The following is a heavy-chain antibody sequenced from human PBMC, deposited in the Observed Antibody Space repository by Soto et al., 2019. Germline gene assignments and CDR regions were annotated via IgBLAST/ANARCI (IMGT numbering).Heavy chain of an antibody. CDR1: GGAFTNYS. Sequence: SVKVSCKVSGGAFTNYSLNWVRHAPGQGLEWLGGIIPLHNTSNYSLKLLGRGSVTADISSNTVYMHLSGLTSDDTATYYCAIWSNWNPLYYRGMDVWGQGTTVTVSS. V-gene: IGHV1-69*08. D-gene: IGHD1-20*01. CDR3: AIWSNWNPLYYRGMDV. J-gene: IGHJ6*02. CDR2: IIPLHNTS.